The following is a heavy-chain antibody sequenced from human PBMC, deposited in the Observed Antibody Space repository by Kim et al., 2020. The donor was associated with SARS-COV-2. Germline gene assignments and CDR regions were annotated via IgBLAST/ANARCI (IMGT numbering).Heavy chain of an antibody. CDR1: GGSISSYY. CDR3: ARLDYDSSGPPIDAFDI. V-gene: IGHV4-59*08. D-gene: IGHD3-22*01. J-gene: IGHJ3*02. CDR2: IYYSGST. Sequence: SETLSLTCTVSGGSISSYYWSWIRQPPGKGLEWIGYIYYSGSTNYNPSLKSRVTISVDTSKNQFSLMLSSVTAADTAVYYCARLDYDSSGPPIDAFDIWGQGTMVTVSS.